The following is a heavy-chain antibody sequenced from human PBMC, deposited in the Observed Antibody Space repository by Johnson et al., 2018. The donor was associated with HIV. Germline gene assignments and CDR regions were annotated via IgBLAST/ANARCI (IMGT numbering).Heavy chain of an antibody. CDR2: IYSGGST. CDR1: GFTVSSNY. CDR3: ARAGRFTMIQGAFDI. D-gene: IGHD3-22*01. V-gene: IGHV3-66*03. Sequence: ELQLVESGGGLMQPGGSLRLSCAASGFTVSSNYMSWVRQAPGKGLECVSVIYSGGSTYYADSVKGRFTISRDNSKNTLYLQMNSLRAEETAVYYCARAGRFTMIQGAFDIWGQGTMVTVSS. J-gene: IGHJ3*02.